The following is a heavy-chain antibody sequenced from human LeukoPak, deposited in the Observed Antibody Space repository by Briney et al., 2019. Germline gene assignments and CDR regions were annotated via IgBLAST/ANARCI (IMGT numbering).Heavy chain of an antibody. D-gene: IGHD1-26*01. Sequence: GGSLRLSCAASGFILSTHGMRWVRQAPGKGLEWVAGMWYDGSREDYADSVKGRFTISRDMSKNTLNLQMNSLRVEDTAMFYCARDLSFGSLDFRGQGTLVTVSS. CDR3: ARDLSFGSLDF. CDR1: GFILSTHG. CDR2: MWYDGSRE. V-gene: IGHV3-33*01. J-gene: IGHJ4*02.